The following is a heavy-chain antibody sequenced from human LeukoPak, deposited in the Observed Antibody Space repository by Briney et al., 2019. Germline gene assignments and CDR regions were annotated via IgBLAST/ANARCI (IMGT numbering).Heavy chain of an antibody. Sequence: GGSLRLSCAASAFTFSNAWMNWVRQAPGKGLEWVGRIKSKTDGGTTDYAAPVKGRFTISRDDSKNTLYLQMNSLKTEDTAVYYCTTEERVSSGYCSGGSCYIDYWGQGTLVTVSS. J-gene: IGHJ4*02. V-gene: IGHV3-15*01. CDR3: TTEERVSSGYCSGGSCYIDY. D-gene: IGHD2-15*01. CDR2: IKSKTDGGTT. CDR1: AFTFSNAW.